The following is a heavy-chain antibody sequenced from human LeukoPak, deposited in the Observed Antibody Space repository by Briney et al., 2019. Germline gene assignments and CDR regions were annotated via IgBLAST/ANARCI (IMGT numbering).Heavy chain of an antibody. CDR3: ATLGTYCSSTSCYAWFDP. V-gene: IGHV1-24*01. D-gene: IGHD2-2*01. J-gene: IGHJ5*02. Sequence: ASVKVSCKVSGYTLTELSMHWVRQAPGKGLGWMGGFDPEDGETIYAQKFQGRVTMTEDTSTDTAYMELSSLRSEDTAVYYCATLGTYCSSTSCYAWFDPWGQGTLVTVSS. CDR1: GYTLTELS. CDR2: FDPEDGET.